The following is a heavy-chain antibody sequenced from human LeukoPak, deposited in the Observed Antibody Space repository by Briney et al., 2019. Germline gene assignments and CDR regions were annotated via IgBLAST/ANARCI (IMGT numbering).Heavy chain of an antibody. CDR3: ARGSSVSANNFDY. J-gene: IGHJ4*02. Sequence: GGSLRLSCAASGFTFSSYSMNWVRQAPGKGLEWVANIKQDESEKYYVDSVKGRFTISRDNAKNSLYLQMNSLRAEDTAVYYCARGSSVSANNFDYWGQGTLVTVSS. CDR2: IKQDESEK. V-gene: IGHV3-7*01. CDR1: GFTFSSYS. D-gene: IGHD6-6*01.